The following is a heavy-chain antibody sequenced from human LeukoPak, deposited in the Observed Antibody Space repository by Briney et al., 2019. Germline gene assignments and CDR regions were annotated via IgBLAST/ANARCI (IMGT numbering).Heavy chain of an antibody. V-gene: IGHV3-7*01. J-gene: IGHJ6*02. Sequence: GGSLRLSRAASGFTFSESWMSWVRQAPGEGLEWVANMNQDGSERDYVDSVKGRFTISRDNARKSLYLQMSSLRAEDTAVYYCATYTHWVAGDVWGQGTTVTVSS. CDR3: ATYTHWVAGDV. CDR1: GFTFSESW. D-gene: IGHD3-16*01. CDR2: MNQDGSER.